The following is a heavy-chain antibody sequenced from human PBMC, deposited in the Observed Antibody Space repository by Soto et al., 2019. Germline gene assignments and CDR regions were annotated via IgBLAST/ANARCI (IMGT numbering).Heavy chain of an antibody. CDR1: GGSISSSNW. CDR3: ARAGKVGGGQLVPYY. D-gene: IGHD6-6*01. CDR2: IDHSGST. V-gene: IGHV4-4*02. J-gene: IGHJ4*02. Sequence: QVQLQESGPGLVKPSGTLSLTCAVSGGSISSSNWWSWVRQPPGKGLEWIGEIDHSGSTNYKPSLKSRVTISVDKSKNQFSLKLSSVTAADTAVYYCARAGKVGGGQLVPYYWGQGTLVTVSS.